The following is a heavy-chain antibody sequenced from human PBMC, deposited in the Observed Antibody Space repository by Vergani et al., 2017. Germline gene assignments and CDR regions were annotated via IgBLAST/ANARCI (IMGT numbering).Heavy chain of an antibody. CDR1: GFTSSYYC. J-gene: IGHJ1*01. Sequence: VQLLQSEGAVVQPGGSLRLSCVVSGFTSSYYCMHWVRQAPGKGLEWVAVISYDGTQKYYADSVKGRFTISRDNSKSTLYLQMNSLRTEDTAVYYCATKSCGTPGGQIGYFREWGQGTLVTVSS. D-gene: IGHD1-1*01. CDR3: ATKSCGTPGGQIGYFRE. V-gene: IGHV3-30*03. CDR2: ISYDGTQK.